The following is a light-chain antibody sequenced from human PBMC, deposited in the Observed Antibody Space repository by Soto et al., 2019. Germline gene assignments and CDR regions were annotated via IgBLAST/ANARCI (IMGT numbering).Light chain of an antibody. CDR2: RAS. CDR1: QSVNSD. J-gene: IGKJ1*01. CDR3: QQHENGPRT. V-gene: IGKV3-15*01. Sequence: ETVMTQSPATLSVSPGERATLSCRASQSVNSDLAWFQKKPGQAPRLLIYRASTRATGIPARFSGGGSGTEFTLTISSLQSEDFAVYYCQQHENGPRTFGQGTKV.